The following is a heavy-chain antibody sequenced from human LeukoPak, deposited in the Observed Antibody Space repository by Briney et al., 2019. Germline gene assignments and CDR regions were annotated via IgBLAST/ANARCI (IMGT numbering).Heavy chain of an antibody. Sequence: GASVKVSCTASGGTFSSYAISWVRQAPGQGLEWMGGIIPIFGTANYAQKFQGRVTITADESTSTAYMELSSLRSEDTAVYYCARESSSWYGLVYWGQGTLVTVSS. CDR2: IIPIFGTA. V-gene: IGHV1-69*13. D-gene: IGHD6-13*01. CDR3: ARESSSWYGLVY. J-gene: IGHJ4*02. CDR1: GGTFSSYA.